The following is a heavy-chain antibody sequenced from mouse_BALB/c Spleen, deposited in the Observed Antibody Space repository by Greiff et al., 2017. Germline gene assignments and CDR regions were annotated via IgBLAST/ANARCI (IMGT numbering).Heavy chain of an antibody. CDR2: IAPGSGST. CDR1: GYTFTSYW. CDR3: ARSEVYFDY. V-gene: IGHV1S41*01. Sequence: DLVKPGASVKLSCKASGYTFTSYWINWIKQRPGQGLECIGRIAPGSGSTYYNEMFKGKATLTVDTSSSTAYIQLSSLSSEDSAVYFCARSEVYFDYWGQGTTLTVSS. J-gene: IGHJ2*01.